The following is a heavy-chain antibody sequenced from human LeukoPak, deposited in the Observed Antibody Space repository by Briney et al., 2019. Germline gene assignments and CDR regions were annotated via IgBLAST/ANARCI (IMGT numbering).Heavy chain of an antibody. D-gene: IGHD3-22*01. Sequence: SETLSLTCAVYGGSFSGYYWSWIRQPPGKGLEWIGEINHSGSTNYNPSLKSRVTISVDTSKNQFSLKLSFVTAADTAVYYCARRVRYYYDSSGYYPSYYFDYWGQGTLVTVSS. CDR1: GGSFSGYY. J-gene: IGHJ4*02. CDR2: INHSGST. CDR3: ARRVRYYYDSSGYYPSYYFDY. V-gene: IGHV4-34*01.